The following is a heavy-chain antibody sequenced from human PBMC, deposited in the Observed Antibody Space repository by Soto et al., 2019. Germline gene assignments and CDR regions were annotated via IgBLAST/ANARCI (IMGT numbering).Heavy chain of an antibody. CDR1: GYTFTRYT. J-gene: IGHJ4*02. V-gene: IGHV1-3*01. D-gene: IGHD2-2*01. Sequence: QVQLVQSGAEVKKPGASVKVSCKASGYTFTRYTMHWVRQAPGQRLEWMGWINAGNGNTKYPQKFQGRVTITRDTSASTAYMELSSLRSEDTAVYYCARSVVVPTAPDYWGQGTLVTVSS. CDR2: INAGNGNT. CDR3: ARSVVVPTAPDY.